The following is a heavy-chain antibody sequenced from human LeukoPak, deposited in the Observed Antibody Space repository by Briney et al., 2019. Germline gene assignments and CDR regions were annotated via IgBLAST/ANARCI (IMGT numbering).Heavy chain of an antibody. V-gene: IGHV3-21*01. CDR1: GFTFSSYS. J-gene: IGHJ6*02. D-gene: IGHD3-22*01. Sequence: GGSLRLSCAASGFTFSSYSMNWVRQAPGKGLEWVSSISSSSSYIYYADSVKGRFTISRDNAKNSLYLQMNSLRAEDTAVYYCARDYDSSGYYSDYYYCMDVWGQGTTVTVSS. CDR3: ARDYDSSGYYSDYYYCMDV. CDR2: ISSSSSYI.